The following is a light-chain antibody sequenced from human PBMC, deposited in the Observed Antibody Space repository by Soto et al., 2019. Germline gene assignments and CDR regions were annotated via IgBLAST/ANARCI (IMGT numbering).Light chain of an antibody. Sequence: QSVLTQPASVSGSPGQSITISCSGVSSDVGGYKYVTWYQQHPGKAPKLMIYEVSNRPSGVSNRFSGSKSGNTASLTISGLQAEDEADYYCSSYAGRNTWVFGGGTKLTVL. CDR1: SSDVGGYKY. V-gene: IGLV2-14*01. CDR2: EVS. CDR3: SSYAGRNTWV. J-gene: IGLJ3*02.